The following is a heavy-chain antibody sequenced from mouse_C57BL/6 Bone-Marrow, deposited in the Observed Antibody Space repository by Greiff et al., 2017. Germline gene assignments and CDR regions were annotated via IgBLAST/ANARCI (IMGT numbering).Heavy chain of an antibody. V-gene: IGHV1-5*01. D-gene: IGHD2-5*01. CDR1: GYTFNSYW. Sequence: VHVKQSGTVLARPGASVKMSCKTSGYTFNSYWMHWVKKRPGPGLEWIGASYPGNSDTSYNQKFKGKAKLTAVTSASTAYMELSSLTNEDSAVYYCTSYSNYRYFDYFDYWGQGTTLTVSS. CDR2: SYPGNSDT. J-gene: IGHJ2*01. CDR3: TSYSNYRYFDYFDY.